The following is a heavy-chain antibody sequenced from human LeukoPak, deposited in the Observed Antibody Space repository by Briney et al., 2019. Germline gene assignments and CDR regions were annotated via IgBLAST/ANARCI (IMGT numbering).Heavy chain of an antibody. D-gene: IGHD3-3*01. V-gene: IGHV1-3*01. CDR2: INAGNGNT. CDR3: ARCYSDFWGGYKDHYFDY. CDR1: GYTFTSYA. J-gene: IGHJ4*02. Sequence: ASVKVSCKASGYTFTSYAMHWVRQAPGQRLEWMGWINAGNGNTKYSQKFQGRVTITRDTSASTAYMELSSLRSEDTAVYYCARCYSDFWGGYKDHYFDYWGQGTLVTASS.